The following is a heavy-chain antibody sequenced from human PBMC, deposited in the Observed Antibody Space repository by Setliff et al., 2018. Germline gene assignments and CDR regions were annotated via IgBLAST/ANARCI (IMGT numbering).Heavy chain of an antibody. CDR1: GGSISSSSYY. CDR2: IYHSGST. CDR3: ARVPNFWSGYSDY. Sequence: SETLSLTCTVSGGSISSSSYYWGWIRQPPGKGLEWIGSIYHSGSTNYNPSLKSRVTISVDTSKNQFSLKLSSVTAADTAVYYCARVPNFWSGYSDYWGQGTLVTVSS. D-gene: IGHD3-3*01. J-gene: IGHJ4*02. V-gene: IGHV4-39*07.